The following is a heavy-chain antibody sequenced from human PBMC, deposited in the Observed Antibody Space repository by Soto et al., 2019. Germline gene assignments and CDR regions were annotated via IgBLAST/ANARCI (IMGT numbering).Heavy chain of an antibody. Sequence: VQLLESGGGLVQPGGSLRLSCAASGFSFGAFAMHWVRQAPGKGLEWVALVSYDGGQNYYADSVEGRFTISRDNSKNTLFLQMDSLRLEDTALYYCARYTSTCLDFWGQGTLVIVSS. CDR1: GFSFGAFA. V-gene: IGHV3-30*04. CDR2: VSYDGGQN. CDR3: ARYTSTCLDF. D-gene: IGHD6-13*01. J-gene: IGHJ4*02.